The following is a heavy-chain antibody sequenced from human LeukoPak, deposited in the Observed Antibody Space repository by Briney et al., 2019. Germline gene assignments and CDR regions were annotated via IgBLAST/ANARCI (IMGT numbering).Heavy chain of an antibody. Sequence: SETLSLTSAVHGGSFSGYYWSWIRQPPGKGLEWVGEINHSGRTNYNPSLKSRVAISVETSKKQFSLKLSSAIAADTAGYCCARLDGSGSYYYYGMDVWGNGTTGTVSS. J-gene: IGHJ6*04. CDR1: GGSFSGYY. CDR3: ARLDGSGSYYYYGMDV. D-gene: IGHD3-10*01. CDR2: INHSGRT. V-gene: IGHV4-34*01.